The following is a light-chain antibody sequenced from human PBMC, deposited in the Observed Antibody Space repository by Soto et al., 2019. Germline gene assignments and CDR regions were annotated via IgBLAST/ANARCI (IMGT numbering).Light chain of an antibody. Sequence: EIVMTQSPATLSVSPGERATLSCRASQSISTELAWYQQKPGQPPRLLIYSASTRATGSPARFTRSGSGSEFTLTISGLQSEDFAVYYCQQSHNWPLTFGQGTRLEI. V-gene: IGKV3-15*01. CDR1: QSISTE. CDR2: SAS. J-gene: IGKJ2*01. CDR3: QQSHNWPLT.